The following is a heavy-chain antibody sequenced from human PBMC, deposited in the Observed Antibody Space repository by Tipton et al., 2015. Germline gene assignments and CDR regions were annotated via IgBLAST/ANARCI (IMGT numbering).Heavy chain of an antibody. J-gene: IGHJ5*01. CDR2: FFHSGNT. Sequence: TLSLTCDVSGYSISSGYYWSWIRQPPGKGLEWIGSFFHSGNTFHNPSLRSRVIISVDTSKTQFSLKMSSVTASDTAVYYCARARGRHGGWFDSWGQGVLVTVSS. D-gene: IGHD4-23*01. V-gene: IGHV4-38-2*01. CDR3: ARARGRHGGWFDS. CDR1: GYSISSGYY.